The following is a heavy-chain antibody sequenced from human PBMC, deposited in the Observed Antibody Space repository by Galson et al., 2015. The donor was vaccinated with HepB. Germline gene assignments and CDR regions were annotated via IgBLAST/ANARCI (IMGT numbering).Heavy chain of an antibody. CDR2: ISYDGSNK. V-gene: IGHV3-30*18. CDR3: AKDRRDIVVVPAAIDFDY. J-gene: IGHJ4*02. Sequence: SLRLSCAASGFTFSSYGMHWVRQAPGRGLEWVAVISYDGSNKYYADSVQGRFTISRDNSKNTLYLQMNSLRAEDTAVYYCAKDRRDIVVVPAAIDFDYWGQGTLVTVSS. CDR1: GFTFSSYG. D-gene: IGHD2-2*02.